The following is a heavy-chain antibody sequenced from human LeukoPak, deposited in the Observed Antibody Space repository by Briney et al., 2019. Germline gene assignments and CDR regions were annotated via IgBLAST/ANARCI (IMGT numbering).Heavy chain of an antibody. J-gene: IGHJ3*02. CDR2: IYHSGST. CDR3: ARDKFPLVGATGDDGFDI. CDR1: GYSISSGYY. Sequence: PSETLSLTCTVSGYSISSGYYWGWIRQPPGKGLEWIGSIYHSGSTNYNPSLKSRVTISVDKSKNQFSLKLSSVTAADTAVYYCARDKFPLVGATGDDGFDIWGQGTMVTVSS. V-gene: IGHV4-38-2*02. D-gene: IGHD1-26*01.